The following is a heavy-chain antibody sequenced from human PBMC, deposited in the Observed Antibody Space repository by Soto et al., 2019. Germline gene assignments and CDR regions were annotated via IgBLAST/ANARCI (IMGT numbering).Heavy chain of an antibody. J-gene: IGHJ5*01. V-gene: IGHV3-23*01. CDR1: GFTFSSYA. CDR2: ISGICCST. Sequence: EVQLLESGGGLVQPGGSLRLSCAASGFTFSSYAMSWVRQAPGKGLEWVSSISGICCSTYYADAVKDRFTISRDNSNNTLYLQMNSLRAEDTAVYYCAKDILPTIFGVVIPNNWFDSWGQGSMVTVS. D-gene: IGHD3-3*01. CDR3: AKDILPTIFGVVIPNNWFDS.